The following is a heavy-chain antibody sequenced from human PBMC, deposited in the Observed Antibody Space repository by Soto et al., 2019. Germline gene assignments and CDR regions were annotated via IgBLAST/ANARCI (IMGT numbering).Heavy chain of an antibody. CDR3: AITYCRDNSCPRDFDF. V-gene: IGHV1-69*02. CDR1: GGTFNTYT. Sequence: QVQVVQSGAEVKKPECSVKVACKPSGGTFNTYTVNWVGLAPGHGLEWMGRFIPILDMANYAQKFQDRVTITADRSTFTAYMELNSLTSDETAVYYCAITYCRDNSCPRDFDFWGPGTRVTVSS. J-gene: IGHJ4*02. D-gene: IGHD2-21*01. CDR2: FIPILDMA.